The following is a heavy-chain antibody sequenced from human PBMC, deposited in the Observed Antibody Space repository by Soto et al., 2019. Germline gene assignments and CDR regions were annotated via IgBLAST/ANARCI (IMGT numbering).Heavy chain of an antibody. CDR2: INHSGST. D-gene: IGHD6-19*01. V-gene: IGHV4-34*01. CDR1: CGSFSGYY. CDR3: ARDPQLGSIAVAGTKKFDY. Sequence: SETLSLTCAVYCGSFSGYYWSWIRQPPGKGLEWIGEINHSGSTNYNPSLKSRVTISVDTSKNQFSLKLSSVTAADTAVYYCARDPQLGSIAVAGTKKFDYWGQGTLVTVSS. J-gene: IGHJ4*02.